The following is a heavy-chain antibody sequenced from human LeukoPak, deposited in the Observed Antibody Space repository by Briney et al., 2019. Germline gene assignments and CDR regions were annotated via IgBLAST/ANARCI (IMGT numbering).Heavy chain of an antibody. V-gene: IGHV3-23*01. Sequence: GGSLRLXCAASGFTFSSYAMSWVRQAPGKGLEWVSAISGSGGSKYYADSVKGRFTISRDNSKNTLYLQMNSLRAEDTAVYYCAKDIAVAGTDFFDYWGQGTLVTVSS. J-gene: IGHJ4*02. D-gene: IGHD6-19*01. CDR3: AKDIAVAGTDFFDY. CDR1: GFTFSSYA. CDR2: ISGSGGSK.